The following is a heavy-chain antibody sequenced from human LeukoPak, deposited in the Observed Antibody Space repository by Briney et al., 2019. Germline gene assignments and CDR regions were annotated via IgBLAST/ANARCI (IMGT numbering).Heavy chain of an antibody. V-gene: IGHV3-23*01. J-gene: IGHJ4*02. Sequence: GGSLRLSCAASGFTFSSYAMSWVRQAPGKGLEWVAAISTSGGDTYYAGSVKGRFTISRDNSKNTLYLQMNSLGGEDTAVYYCARDRGYTYGHPFDYWGQGTLVSVSS. CDR1: GFTFSSYA. CDR3: ARDRGYTYGHPFDY. D-gene: IGHD5-18*01. CDR2: ISTSGGDT.